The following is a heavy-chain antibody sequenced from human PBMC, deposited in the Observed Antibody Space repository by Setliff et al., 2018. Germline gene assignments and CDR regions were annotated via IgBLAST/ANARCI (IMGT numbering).Heavy chain of an antibody. D-gene: IGHD3-3*01. Sequence: SETLSLTCNVSGVSIANTASYWSWIRQPAGKGLEWIGQIYTSWSTNYNPSLKSRVTISLDTSKNQFSLKLNSVTAADTAVYYCARMSGFFYIDVWGNGTTVTVSS. V-gene: IGHV4-61*09. CDR1: GVSIANTASY. J-gene: IGHJ6*03. CDR2: IYTSWST. CDR3: ARMSGFFYIDV.